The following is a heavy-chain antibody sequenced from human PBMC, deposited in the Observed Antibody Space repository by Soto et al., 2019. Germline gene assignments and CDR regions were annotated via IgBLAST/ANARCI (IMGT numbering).Heavy chain of an antibody. Sequence: QVQLVESGGGVVQPGRSLRLSCAASGFTFSSYAMHWVRQAPGKGLEWVAVISYDGSNKYYADSVKGRFTISRDNSKTTLYLQMNSLRAEDTAVYYCARDPYPGRRGDAFDIWGEGTLGTVSS. CDR3: ARDPYPGRRGDAFDI. J-gene: IGHJ3*02. CDR2: ISYDGSNK. CDR1: GFTFSSYA. V-gene: IGHV3-30-3*01. D-gene: IGHD3-16*01.